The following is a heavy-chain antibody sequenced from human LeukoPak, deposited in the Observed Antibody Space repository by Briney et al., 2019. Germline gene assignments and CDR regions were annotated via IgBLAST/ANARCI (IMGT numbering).Heavy chain of an antibody. CDR2: IYTSGST. D-gene: IGHD3-10*01. J-gene: IGHJ4*02. V-gene: IGHV4-4*07. CDR3: ARVSYYYGGGSYGGSYYFDY. Sequence: PSETLSLTCTVSGGSISSYYWRWIRQPAGKGLEWIGRIYTSGSTNYNPSLKSRVTISLDTSQNQFSMKLSSVTAGKTGVYYCARVSYYYGGGSYGGSYYFDYWGQGTLVTVSS. CDR1: GGSISSYY.